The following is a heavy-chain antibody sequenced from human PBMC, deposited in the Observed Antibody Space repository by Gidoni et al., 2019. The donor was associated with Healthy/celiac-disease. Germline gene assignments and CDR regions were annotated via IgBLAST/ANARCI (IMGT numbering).Heavy chain of an antibody. D-gene: IGHD6-25*01. CDR3: ARRRGSGWPDDAFDI. J-gene: IGHJ3*02. CDR1: GYSFTTYW. Sequence: EVQLVQSGAEVKKPGESLRLSCKGSGYSFTTYWITWVRQMPGKGLEWMGRIDPSDSYTNYSPSFQGHVTISADKSISTAYLQWSSLKTSDTAMYYCARRRGSGWPDDAFDIWGQGTMVTVSS. CDR2: IDPSDSYT. V-gene: IGHV5-10-1*03.